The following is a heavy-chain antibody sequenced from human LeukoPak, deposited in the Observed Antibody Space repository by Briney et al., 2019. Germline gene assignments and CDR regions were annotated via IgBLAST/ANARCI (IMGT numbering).Heavy chain of an antibody. CDR3: ARARVERGYSGYGI. Sequence: APVKVSCKASGYTFTGYYMHWVRQAPGQGLEWMGWINPNSGGTNYAQKFQGRVAMTRDTSISTTYMELSRLRSDDTAVYYCARARVERGYSGYGIWGQGTMVTVSS. D-gene: IGHD5-12*01. CDR1: GYTFTGYY. CDR2: INPNSGGT. J-gene: IGHJ3*02. V-gene: IGHV1-2*02.